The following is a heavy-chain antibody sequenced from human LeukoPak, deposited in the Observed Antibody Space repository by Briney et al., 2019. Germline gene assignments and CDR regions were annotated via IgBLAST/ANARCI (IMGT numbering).Heavy chain of an antibody. Sequence: GRSLRLSCAASGFTFSSYGMHWVRQAPGKGLEWVAVIWYDGSNKYYADSVKGRFTISRDNSKNTLYLQMNSLRAEDTALYYCARIDTYYYDSSGYYSAFDIWGQGTIVTVSS. CDR2: IWYDGSNK. CDR3: ARIDTYYYDSSGYYSAFDI. CDR1: GFTFSSYG. D-gene: IGHD3-22*01. V-gene: IGHV3-33*01. J-gene: IGHJ3*02.